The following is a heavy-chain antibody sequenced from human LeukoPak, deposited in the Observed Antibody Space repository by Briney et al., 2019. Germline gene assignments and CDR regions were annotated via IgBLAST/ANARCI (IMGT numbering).Heavy chain of an antibody. Sequence: GSLRLSCAASGFTFSSYAMSWVRQAPGKGLEWVSAISGSGGSTYYADSVKGRFTISRDNSKNTLYLQMNSLRAEDTAVYYCAKVNSSSWYGSRWFDPWGQGTLVTVSS. CDR1: GFTFSSYA. J-gene: IGHJ5*02. V-gene: IGHV3-23*01. CDR3: AKVNSSSWYGSRWFDP. CDR2: ISGSGGST. D-gene: IGHD6-13*01.